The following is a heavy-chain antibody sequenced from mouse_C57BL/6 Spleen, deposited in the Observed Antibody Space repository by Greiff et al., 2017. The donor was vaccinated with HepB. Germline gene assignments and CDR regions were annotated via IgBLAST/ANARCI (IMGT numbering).Heavy chain of an antibody. CDR2: IYPSDSET. CDR3: ARTGKGTWFAY. V-gene: IGHV1-61*01. Sequence: QVQLQQSGAELVRPGSSVKLSCKASGYTFTSYWMDWVKQRPGQGLEWIGNIYPSDSETHYNQKFKDKATLTVDKSSSTAYMQLSSLTSEDSAVYYCARTGKGTWFAYWGQGTLVTVSA. D-gene: IGHD4-1*01. J-gene: IGHJ3*01. CDR1: GYTFTSYW.